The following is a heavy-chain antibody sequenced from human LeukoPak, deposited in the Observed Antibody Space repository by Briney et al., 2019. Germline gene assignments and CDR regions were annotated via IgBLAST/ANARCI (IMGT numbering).Heavy chain of an antibody. CDR1: GGSISSYY. CDR2: ISYSGTT. Sequence: PSETLSLTCTVSGGSISSYYWNWIRQPPGKGLEWIGYISYSGTTNYNPSLKSRVTISVDTSKKQFSLKLSSVTAADTAVYYCAREGLYGDYVWSLDYWGQGTLVTVSS. D-gene: IGHD4-17*01. J-gene: IGHJ4*02. CDR3: AREGLYGDYVWSLDY. V-gene: IGHV4-59*01.